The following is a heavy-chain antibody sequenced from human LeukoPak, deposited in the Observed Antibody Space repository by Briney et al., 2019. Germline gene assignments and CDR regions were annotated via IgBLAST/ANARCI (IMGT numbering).Heavy chain of an antibody. V-gene: IGHV3-49*03. J-gene: IGHJ4*02. CDR3: TRVGQFSRGSGSSFDY. CDR1: GFTFGDYA. D-gene: IGHD3-10*01. CDR2: IRSEAYGGTT. Sequence: PGGSLRLSCTASGFTFGDYAMSWFRQAPGKGLEWVGFIRSEAYGGTTEYAASVKGRFTISRDDSKSIAYLQMNSLKTEDTAVYYCTRVGQFSRGSGSSFDYWGQGTLVTVSS.